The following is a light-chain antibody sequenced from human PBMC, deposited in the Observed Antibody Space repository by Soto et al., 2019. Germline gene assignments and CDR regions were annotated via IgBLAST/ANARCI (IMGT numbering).Light chain of an antibody. CDR1: QSVDIN. J-gene: IGKJ1*01. CDR2: GAS. V-gene: IGKV3-15*01. CDR3: QQYRSWPRT. Sequence: EIGLAHYNTPLSFSPGEIFTLSCRASQSVDINLAWYQQKPGQAPRLLIYGASTRATDMPGTFSGRGSGTEFTLTISSLRPEDFAVYYCQQYRSWPRTFGQGTKVDIK.